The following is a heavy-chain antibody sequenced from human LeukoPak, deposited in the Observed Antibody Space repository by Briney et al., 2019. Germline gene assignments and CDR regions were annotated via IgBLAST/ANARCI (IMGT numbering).Heavy chain of an antibody. CDR3: ARGDDFSGDH. J-gene: IGHJ4*02. CDR1: GFTFSKFW. D-gene: IGHD1-1*01. V-gene: IGHV3-7*04. Sequence: VESLRLSCAVSGFTFSKFWMSWVRQAPGRGLEWVANIHPEGNEKYHVESVKGRFTISRDNAKNLLFLQMNGLGVEDTAVYYCARGDDFSGDHWGQGTLVTVSS. CDR2: IHPEGNEK.